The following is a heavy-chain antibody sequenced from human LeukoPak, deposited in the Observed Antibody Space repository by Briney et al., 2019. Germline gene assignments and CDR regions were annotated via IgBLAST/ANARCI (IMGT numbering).Heavy chain of an antibody. CDR3: ARDPSEVTANYYYYGMDV. V-gene: IGHV3-30*03. CDR1: GFTFSSYG. Sequence: HPGRSLRLSCAASGFTFSSYGTHWVRQAPGKGLEWVAVISYDGSNKYYADSVKGRFTTSRDNSKNTLYLQMNSLRAEDTAVYYCARDPSEVTANYYYYGMDVWGQGTTVTVSS. D-gene: IGHD2-21*02. CDR2: ISYDGSNK. J-gene: IGHJ6*02.